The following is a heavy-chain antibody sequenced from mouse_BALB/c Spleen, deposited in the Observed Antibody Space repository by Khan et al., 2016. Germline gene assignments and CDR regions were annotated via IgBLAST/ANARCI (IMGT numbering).Heavy chain of an antibody. CDR3: ARLSALYAMDY. CDR2: INYSGST. J-gene: IGHJ4*01. CDR1: GYSITSDYA. V-gene: IGHV3-2*02. Sequence: VQLKESGPGLVKPSQSLSLTCTVTGYSITSDYAWNWIRQFPGNKLEWMGYINYSGSTSYNPSLKSRISITRDTSKNQFFLQLNSVTPEDRATYYCARLSALYAMDYWGQGTSVTVSS.